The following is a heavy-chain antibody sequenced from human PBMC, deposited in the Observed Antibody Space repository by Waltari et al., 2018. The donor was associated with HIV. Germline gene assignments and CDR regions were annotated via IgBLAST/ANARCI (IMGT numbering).Heavy chain of an antibody. J-gene: IGHJ4*02. D-gene: IGHD4-4*01. Sequence: QVRLVESGGGAVQPGKSLRLSCVVSGITFSVHGMQWVGQAPGKGLEWVAVIWHDGKNKYYADSVNGRFTISRDNSKNTLYLQMRSLRGDDTAVYYCAREDHSRGGFDYWGQGTLVSVSS. CDR3: AREDHSRGGFDY. CDR2: IWHDGKNK. CDR1: GITFSVHG. V-gene: IGHV3-33*01.